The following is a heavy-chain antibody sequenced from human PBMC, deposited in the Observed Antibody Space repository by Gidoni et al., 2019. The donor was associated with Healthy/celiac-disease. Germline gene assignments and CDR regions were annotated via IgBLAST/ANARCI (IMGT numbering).Heavy chain of an antibody. Sequence: QLQLQESGPGLVKPSETLSLTCTVSGGSISSSSYYWGWIRQPPGKGLEWIGSIYYSGSTYYNPSLKSRVTISVDTSKNQFSLKLSSVTAADTAVYYCARGAEMATTLDYWGQGTLVTVSS. V-gene: IGHV4-39*07. CDR3: ARGAEMATTLDY. CDR2: IYYSGST. CDR1: GGSISSSSYY. D-gene: IGHD5-12*01. J-gene: IGHJ4*02.